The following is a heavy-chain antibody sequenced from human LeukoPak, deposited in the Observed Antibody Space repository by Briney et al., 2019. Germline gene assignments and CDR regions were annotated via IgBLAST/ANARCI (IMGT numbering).Heavy chain of an antibody. D-gene: IGHD3-10*01. V-gene: IGHV4-59*01. CDR2: IYYSGST. Sequence: SETLSLTCTVSWGSISSYYWSWIRQPPGKGLEWIGYIYYSGSTNYNPSLKSRVTISVDTSKNQFSLKLRSVTAADTAVYYCARLTYYYYYIDVWGIGTTVTVSS. J-gene: IGHJ6*03. CDR1: WGSISSYY. CDR3: ARLTYYYYYIDV.